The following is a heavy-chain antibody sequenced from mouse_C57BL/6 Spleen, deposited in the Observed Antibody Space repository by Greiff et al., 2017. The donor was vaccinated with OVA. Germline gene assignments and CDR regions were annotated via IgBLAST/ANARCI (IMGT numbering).Heavy chain of an antibody. V-gene: IGHV1-26*01. Sequence: EVKLQQSGPELVKPGASVKISCKASGYTFTDYYMNWVKQSHGKSLEWIGDINPNNGGTSYNQKFKGKATLTVDKSSSTAYMELRSLTSEDSAVYCCARVPPTGTLFAYWGQGTLVTVSA. CDR1: GYTFTDYY. J-gene: IGHJ3*01. D-gene: IGHD4-1*01. CDR2: INPNNGGT. CDR3: ARVPPTGTLFAY.